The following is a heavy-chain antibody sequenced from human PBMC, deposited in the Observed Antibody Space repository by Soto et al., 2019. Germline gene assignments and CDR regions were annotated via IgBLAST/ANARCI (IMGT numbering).Heavy chain of an antibody. CDR2: IIPIFGTA. J-gene: IGHJ4*02. Sequence: SVKVSCKASGGTLSSYAISWVRQAPGQGLEWMGGIIPIFGTANYAQKFQGRVTITADESTSTAYMELSSLRSEDTAVYYCAREDRGYSYGGSGYWGQGTLVTVSS. V-gene: IGHV1-69*13. D-gene: IGHD5-18*01. CDR3: AREDRGYSYGGSGY. CDR1: GGTLSSYA.